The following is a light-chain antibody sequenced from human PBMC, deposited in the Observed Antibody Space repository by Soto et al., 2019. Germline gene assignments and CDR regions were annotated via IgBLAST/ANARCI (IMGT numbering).Light chain of an antibody. CDR1: QSVSSN. CDR3: QQYNNWPPYLLT. J-gene: IGKJ4*01. CDR2: GAS. V-gene: IGKV3-15*01. Sequence: EIVVTPSPATLSLSPGERATLSCRASQSVSSNLAWYQQKPGQAPRLLIYGASTRATGIPARFSGSGSGTEFTLTISSLQSEDFAVYYCQQYNNWPPYLLTFGGGTKWIS.